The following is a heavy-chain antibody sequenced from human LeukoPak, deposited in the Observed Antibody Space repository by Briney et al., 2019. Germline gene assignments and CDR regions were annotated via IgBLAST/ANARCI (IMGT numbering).Heavy chain of an antibody. V-gene: IGHV1-2*02. CDR3: ARDHWYGVAGILSGDY. CDR1: GYTFTGYY. D-gene: IGHD6-19*01. CDR2: TNPNSGGT. J-gene: IGHJ4*02. Sequence: ASVKVSCKASGYTFTGYYMHWVRQAPGQGLEWMGWTNPNSGGTNYAQRFQGRVTMTRDTSISTAYMEPSRLRSDDTAVYYCARDHWYGVAGILSGDYWGQGTLVTVSS.